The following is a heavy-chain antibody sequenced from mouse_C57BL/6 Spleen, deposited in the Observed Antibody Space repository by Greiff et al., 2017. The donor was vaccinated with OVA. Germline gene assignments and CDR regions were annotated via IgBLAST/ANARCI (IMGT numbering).Heavy chain of an antibody. CDR2: IDPSDSYT. V-gene: IGHV1-50*01. Sequence: QVQLQQPGAELVKPGASVKLSCKASGYTFTSYWMQWVNQRPGQGLEWIGEIDPSDSYTNYNQKFKGKATLTVDTSSSTAYMQLSSLTSEDSAVYYCASYYYGSTYFDYWGQGTTLTVSS. J-gene: IGHJ2*01. CDR3: ASYYYGSTYFDY. CDR1: GYTFTSYW. D-gene: IGHD1-1*01.